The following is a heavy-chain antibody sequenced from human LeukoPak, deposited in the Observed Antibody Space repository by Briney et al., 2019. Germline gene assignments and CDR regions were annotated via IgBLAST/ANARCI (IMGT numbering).Heavy chain of an antibody. CDR3: ARQRGYDSSGTGPFDS. Sequence: SEALSLTCTVSGASIGGASYWTWIRQVPGKDLEWIGYIYYTGSTYYSPSLESRLTLSVDTSANQFSLRLTSVTAADTAVYYCARQRGYDSSGTGPFDSWGSGLLVTVSS. V-gene: IGHV4-31*03. J-gene: IGHJ4*01. CDR1: GASIGGASY. CDR2: IYYTGST. D-gene: IGHD3-22*01.